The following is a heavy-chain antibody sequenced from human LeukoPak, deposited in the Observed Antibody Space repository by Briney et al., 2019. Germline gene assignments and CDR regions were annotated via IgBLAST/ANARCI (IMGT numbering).Heavy chain of an antibody. CDR3: AGIDYTNYIGVA. V-gene: IGHV4-59*01. D-gene: IGHD4-11*01. CDR2: ISYSGST. CDR1: GGSISSYY. Sequence: SETLSLTCTVFGGSISSYYWSWIRQPPGKGLEWIGYISYSGSTNYKPSLKSRVTISIDTSKNQFSLKLNSVTAADTAVYYCAGIDYTNYIGVAWGQGTLVTVSS. J-gene: IGHJ4*02.